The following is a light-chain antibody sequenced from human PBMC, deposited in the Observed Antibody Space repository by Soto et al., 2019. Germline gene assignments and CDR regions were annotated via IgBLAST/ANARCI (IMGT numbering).Light chain of an antibody. J-gene: IGKJ2*01. CDR2: GAS. Sequence: EIVMTQSPATLSVSPGERATLSCRASQSVSSNLAWYQQKPGQAPRLLIYGASTRATGIPARFSGSGSGTEFTLTHSRLQSEDFAVYCCQQYNNWPPYTLGQGTKLEIK. CDR3: QQYNNWPPYT. V-gene: IGKV3-15*01. CDR1: QSVSSN.